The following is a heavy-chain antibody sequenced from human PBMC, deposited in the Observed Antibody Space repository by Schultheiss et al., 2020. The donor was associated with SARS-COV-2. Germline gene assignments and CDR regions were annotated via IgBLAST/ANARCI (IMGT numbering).Heavy chain of an antibody. CDR1: GFTFDDYA. Sequence: GGSLRLSCAASGFTFDDYAMHWVRQAPGKGLEWVSGISWNSGSIGYADSVKGRFTISRDNAKNSLYLQMNSLRAEDTALYYCTTDTYDYVWGSYRPGDYWGQGTLVTVSS. D-gene: IGHD3-16*02. CDR3: TTDTYDYVWGSYRPGDY. J-gene: IGHJ4*02. CDR2: ISWNSGSI. V-gene: IGHV3-9*01.